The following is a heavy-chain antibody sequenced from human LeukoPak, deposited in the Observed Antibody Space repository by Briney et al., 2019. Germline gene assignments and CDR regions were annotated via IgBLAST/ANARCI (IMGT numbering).Heavy chain of an antibody. CDR1: GGSFSGYY. CDR2: INHSGST. Sequence: SETLSLTCAVYGGSFSGYYWSWIRQPPGKGLEWIGEINHSGSTSYNPSLKSRVTMSVDTSKNQFSLKLSSVTAADTAVYYCASIDFWSDYWGQGTLVAVSS. J-gene: IGHJ4*02. CDR3: ASIDFWSDY. D-gene: IGHD3-3*01. V-gene: IGHV4-34*01.